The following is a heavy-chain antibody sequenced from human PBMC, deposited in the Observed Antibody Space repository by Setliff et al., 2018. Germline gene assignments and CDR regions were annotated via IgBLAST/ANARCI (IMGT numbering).Heavy chain of an antibody. CDR2: IYHSGSI. J-gene: IGHJ6*03. Sequence: SETLSLTCTVSGGSISSSNWWTWVRQPPGKGLEWIGEIYHSGSINYNPSLKSRVTMSVDKSKNQFSLKLTSVTAADTAVYYCARGLEGEDYFYYMDVWGKGNTVTGSS. V-gene: IGHV4-4*02. CDR1: GGSISSSNW. CDR3: ARGLEGEDYFYYMDV. D-gene: IGHD2-21*01.